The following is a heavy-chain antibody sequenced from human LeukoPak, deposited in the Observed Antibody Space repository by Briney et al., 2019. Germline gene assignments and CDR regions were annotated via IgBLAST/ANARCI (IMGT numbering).Heavy chain of an antibody. Sequence: SETLSLTCTVSGGSISSYYWSWIRQPPGKGLEWIGYIYYSGSTNYNPSLKSRVTISVDTSKNQFSLKLSSVTAADTAVYYCARGRRTYGSGSYWGYWGQGTLVTVSS. CDR3: ARGRRTYGSGSYWGY. J-gene: IGHJ4*02. V-gene: IGHV4-59*08. CDR2: IYYSGST. D-gene: IGHD3-10*01. CDR1: GGSISSYY.